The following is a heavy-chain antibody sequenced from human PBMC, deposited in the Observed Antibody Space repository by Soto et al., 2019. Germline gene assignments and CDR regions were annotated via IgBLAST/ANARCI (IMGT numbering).Heavy chain of an antibody. CDR2: FDPEDGET. CDR1: GYTLTELS. CDR3: ATVAARRGWFDP. D-gene: IGHD6-6*01. J-gene: IGHJ5*02. Sequence: VASVKVSCKVSGYTLTELSMHWVRQAPGKGLEWMGGFDPEDGETIYAQKFQGRVTMTEDTSTDTAYMELSSLRSEDTAVYYCATVAARRGWFDPWGQGTLVTVSS. V-gene: IGHV1-24*01.